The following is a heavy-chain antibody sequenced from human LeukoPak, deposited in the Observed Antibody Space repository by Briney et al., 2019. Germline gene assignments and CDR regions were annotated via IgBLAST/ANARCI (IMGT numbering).Heavy chain of an antibody. D-gene: IGHD3-9*01. J-gene: IGHJ4*02. V-gene: IGHV4-59*08. Sequence: SETLSLTCTVSGGSISNYYWNWIRQPPGQGLEWIGHIYYSGSTNYNPSLKSRVTISVDTSKNQFSLKLSSVTAADTAVYYCARVMTGYPGVYWGQGTLVTVSS. CDR3: ARVMTGYPGVY. CDR2: IYYSGST. CDR1: GGSISNYY.